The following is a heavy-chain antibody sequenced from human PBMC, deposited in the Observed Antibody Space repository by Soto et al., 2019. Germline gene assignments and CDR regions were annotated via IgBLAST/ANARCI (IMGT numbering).Heavy chain of an antibody. CDR2: INWDEDK. V-gene: IGHV2-5*02. CDR3: ANTVLRTGFGLVTTTAILFDF. J-gene: IGHJ4*02. Sequence: QITLNESGPTVVRPTETLTLTCRLAGFSLTTSGVRVGWIRQSPGKAPEWLALINWDEDKRDSASLKRSLTMSKGTSRNQAVQTVSVMHPTGTATYYCANTVLRTGFGLVTTTAILFDFWGPGPPVAVSS. D-gene: IGHD3-3*01. CDR1: GFSLTTSGVR.